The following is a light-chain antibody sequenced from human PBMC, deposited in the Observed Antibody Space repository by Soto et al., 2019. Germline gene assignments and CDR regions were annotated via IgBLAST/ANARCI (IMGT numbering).Light chain of an antibody. Sequence: EIVLTQSPGTLSLSPGERATLSCRASQSVSSSFLAWHQQKPGQAPRLLIYGASSRATGIPDRFSGSGSGTDFTLTISRLEPEDFAVYYCQQRSNWPVFTFGPGTKVDIK. J-gene: IGKJ3*01. CDR3: QQRSNWPVFT. CDR2: GAS. V-gene: IGKV3D-20*02. CDR1: QSVSSSF.